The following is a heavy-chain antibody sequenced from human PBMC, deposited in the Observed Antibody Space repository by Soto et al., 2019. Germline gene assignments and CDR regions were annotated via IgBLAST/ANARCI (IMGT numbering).Heavy chain of an antibody. Sequence: TSETLSLTCTVSGGSVSSGSYYWSWIRQPPGKGLEWIGYIYYSGSTNYNPSLKSRVTISVDTSKNQFSLKLSSVTAADTAVYYCARRYGGTFDYWGQGTLVTVSS. D-gene: IGHD2-15*01. CDR3: ARRYGGTFDY. V-gene: IGHV4-61*01. CDR1: GGSVSSGSYY. CDR2: IYYSGST. J-gene: IGHJ4*02.